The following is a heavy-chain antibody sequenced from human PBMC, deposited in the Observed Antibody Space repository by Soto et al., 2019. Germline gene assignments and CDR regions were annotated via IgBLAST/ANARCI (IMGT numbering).Heavy chain of an antibody. V-gene: IGHV4-4*02. CDR3: ARHVVTTVTTYNDY. CDR2: IYHSGST. J-gene: IGHJ4*02. Sequence: PSETLPLTCAVSSGSISNSNWWRWIRQPPGKGLEWIGEIYHSGSTNYNPSLKSRVTISVDTSKNQFSLKLSSVTAADTAVYYCARHVVTTVTTYNDYWGQGTLVTVSS. D-gene: IGHD4-17*01. CDR1: SGSISNSNW.